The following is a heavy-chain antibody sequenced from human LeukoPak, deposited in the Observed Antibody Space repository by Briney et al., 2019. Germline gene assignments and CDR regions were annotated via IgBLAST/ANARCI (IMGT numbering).Heavy chain of an antibody. V-gene: IGHV1-18*01. D-gene: IGHD6-19*01. CDR2: ISAYNRNT. Sequence: ASVKVSCKASGYTFTSYGISWVRQAPGQGLEWMGWISAYNRNTNYAQKLQGRVTMTTDTSTSTAYMELRSLRSDDTAVYYCARDKPYSSGWYDAFDIWGQGTMVTVSS. J-gene: IGHJ3*02. CDR3: ARDKPYSSGWYDAFDI. CDR1: GYTFTSYG.